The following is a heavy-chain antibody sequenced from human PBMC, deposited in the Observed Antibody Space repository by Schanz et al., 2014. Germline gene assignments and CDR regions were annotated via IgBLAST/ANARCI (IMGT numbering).Heavy chain of an antibody. Sequence: QVQLVESGGGVVQPGRSLRLSCAASGFTLSNYGMHWVRQAPGKGLEWVAVIWYDGSNKDYADSVKGRFTISRDNSKNTLYLQMNSLGPEDTAVYYCAKSALWGSGVYYASQIDYWGQGALVTVSS. V-gene: IGHV3-33*03. D-gene: IGHD3-10*01. J-gene: IGHJ4*02. CDR3: AKSALWGSGVYYASQIDY. CDR1: GFTLSNYG. CDR2: IWYDGSNK.